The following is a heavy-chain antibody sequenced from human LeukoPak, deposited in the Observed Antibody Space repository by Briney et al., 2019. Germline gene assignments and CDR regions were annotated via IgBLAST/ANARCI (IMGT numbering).Heavy chain of an antibody. J-gene: IGHJ4*02. Sequence: GGSLRLSCAASGFTFSNYWMTWVRQAPGKGLEWVANIRQDGSEKYSVDSVKGRFTISRDNAKNSLYLQMNSLRAEDTAVYYCANHLACGSTSCPPFDDWGQGTLVTVSS. CDR3: ANHLACGSTSCPPFDD. D-gene: IGHD2-2*01. CDR1: GFTFSNYW. CDR2: IRQDGSEK. V-gene: IGHV3-7*01.